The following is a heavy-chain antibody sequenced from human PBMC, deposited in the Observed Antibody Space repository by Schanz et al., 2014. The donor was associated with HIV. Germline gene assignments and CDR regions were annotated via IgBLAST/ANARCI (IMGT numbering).Heavy chain of an antibody. CDR2: ISGSGDST. Sequence: EVQLLESGGRLVQPGGSLRLSCAGSGFTFSSYAKSWVRQAPGKGLEWVSAISGSGDSTYYTDSVKGRFTISRDNSKNPLYLQMNSLRVEDTAVYYCAKGGSTGHYYYGLDVWGQGTTVTVSS. V-gene: IGHV3-23*01. D-gene: IGHD3-16*01. J-gene: IGHJ6*02. CDR1: GFTFSSYA. CDR3: AKGGSTGHYYYGLDV.